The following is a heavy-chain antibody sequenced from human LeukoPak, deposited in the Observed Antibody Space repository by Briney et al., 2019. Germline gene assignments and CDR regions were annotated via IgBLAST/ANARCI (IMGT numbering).Heavy chain of an antibody. CDR1: GFTFSSYG. Sequence: GRSLRLSCAASGFTFSSYGMHWVRQAPGKGLEWVAVTSYDGSNKYYADSVKGRFTISRDNSKNTLYLQMNSLRAEDTAVYYCAKDLGAAENWGQGTLVTVSS. CDR3: AKDLGAAEN. J-gene: IGHJ4*02. D-gene: IGHD6-13*01. CDR2: TSYDGSNK. V-gene: IGHV3-30*18.